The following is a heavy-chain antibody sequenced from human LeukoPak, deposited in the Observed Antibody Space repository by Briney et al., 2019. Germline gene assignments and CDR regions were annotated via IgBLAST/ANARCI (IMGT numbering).Heavy chain of an antibody. V-gene: IGHV3-33*01. Sequence: GGSLRLFCAASGFTFSSYGMHWVRQAPGKGLEWVAVIWYDGSNKYYADSVKGRFTISRDNSKNTLYLQMNSLRAEDTAVYYCARDPPRYSSGWPFDYWGQGTLVTVSS. J-gene: IGHJ4*02. D-gene: IGHD6-19*01. CDR2: IWYDGSNK. CDR3: ARDPPRYSSGWPFDY. CDR1: GFTFSSYG.